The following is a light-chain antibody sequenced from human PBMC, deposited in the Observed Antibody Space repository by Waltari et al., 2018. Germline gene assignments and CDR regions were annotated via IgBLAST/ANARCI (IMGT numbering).Light chain of an antibody. CDR1: QSIGNW. J-gene: IGKJ3*01. Sequence: DIQMTQSPSTLSASVGDRVSITCRASQSIGNWLAWYQQKPGKAPKLLIYKASNLESGVPSRFSGSGSGTELALTISSLQPEDFATYFCQQYSSYPFTFGPGTKVDVK. CDR3: QQYSSYPFT. V-gene: IGKV1-5*03. CDR2: KAS.